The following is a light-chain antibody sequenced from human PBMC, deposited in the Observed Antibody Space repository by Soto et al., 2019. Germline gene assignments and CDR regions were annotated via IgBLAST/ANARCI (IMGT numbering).Light chain of an antibody. CDR2: KAS. V-gene: IGKV1-5*03. CDR1: QSISTW. CDR3: QQYNSYSWT. Sequence: DIRMTQSPSTLSASVGDRVTITCRASQSISTWLAWYQQKPGKAPKVLIYKASSLESGVPSRFSGSGSGTEFTLTISSLQPDDFAIYYCQQYNSYSWTFGQGTKVEIK. J-gene: IGKJ1*01.